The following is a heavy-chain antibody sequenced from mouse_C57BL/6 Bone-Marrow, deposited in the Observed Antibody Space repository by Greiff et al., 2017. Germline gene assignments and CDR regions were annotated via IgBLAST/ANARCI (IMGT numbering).Heavy chain of an antibody. V-gene: IGHV5-17*01. D-gene: IGHD1-1*01. CDR3: ARPITTVVAPDY. Sequence: EVHLVESGGGLVKPGGSLKLSCAASGFTFSDYGMHWVRQAPEKGLEWVAYISSGSSTIYYADTVKGRFTISRDNAKNTLFLQMTSLRSEDTAMYYCARPITTVVAPDYWGQGTSVTVSS. CDR2: ISSGSSTI. CDR1: GFTFSDYG. J-gene: IGHJ4*01.